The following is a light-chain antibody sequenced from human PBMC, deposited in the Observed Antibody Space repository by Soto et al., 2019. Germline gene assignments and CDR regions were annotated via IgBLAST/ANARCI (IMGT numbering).Light chain of an antibody. CDR1: SGHSSYA. J-gene: IGLJ2*01. CDR2: LNSDGSH. V-gene: IGLV4-69*01. CDR3: QTWGTGIGV. Sequence: QSVLTQSPSASASLGASVKLTCTPSSGHSSYAIAWHQQQPEKGPRYLMKLNSDGSHRKGDGIPDRFSGSSSGAEHYLTISSLQSEDEADYYCQTWGTGIGVFGGGTKLTVL.